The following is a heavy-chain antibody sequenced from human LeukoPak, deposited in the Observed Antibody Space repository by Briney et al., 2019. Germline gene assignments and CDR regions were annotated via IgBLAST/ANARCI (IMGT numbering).Heavy chain of an antibody. CDR1: GFTFRGYS. Sequence: PGGSLRLSCAASGFTFRGYSMHWVRQAPGEGLVCVSRIHSDGSTTSYADSVKGRFTISTDNALSTLYLQVNSLRGDDTAVYYCAKDLWTDSSGWNYFDYWGQGTLVTVSS. J-gene: IGHJ4*02. V-gene: IGHV3-74*01. CDR2: IHSDGSTT. CDR3: AKDLWTDSSGWNYFDY. D-gene: IGHD6-19*01.